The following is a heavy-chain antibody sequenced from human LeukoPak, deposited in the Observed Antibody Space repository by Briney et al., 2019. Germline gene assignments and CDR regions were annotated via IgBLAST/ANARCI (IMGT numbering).Heavy chain of an antibody. Sequence: PSETLSLTCTVSGGSISSYYWSWIRQPPGKGLEWIGYIYYSGSTNYNPSLKSRVTISVDTSKNQFSLKLSSVTAADTAVYYCAGSSGYDYFDYWGQGTLVTISS. D-gene: IGHD5-12*01. CDR1: GGSISSYY. J-gene: IGHJ4*02. CDR2: IYYSGST. CDR3: AGSSGYDYFDY. V-gene: IGHV4-59*08.